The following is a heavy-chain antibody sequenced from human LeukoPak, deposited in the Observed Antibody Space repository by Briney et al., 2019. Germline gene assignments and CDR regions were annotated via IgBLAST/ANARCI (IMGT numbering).Heavy chain of an antibody. CDR2: ISSSGSTI. CDR1: GFTFSSFA. D-gene: IGHD3-22*01. CDR3: VSYDSSGYASFDY. V-gene: IGHV3-48*03. Sequence: GGSLRLSCAASGFTFSSFAMNWVRQAPGKGLEWVSYISSSGSTIYYADFVKGRFTISRDNAKNSLYLQMSSLRAEDTAMYYCVSYDSSGYASFDYWGQGTLVTVSS. J-gene: IGHJ4*02.